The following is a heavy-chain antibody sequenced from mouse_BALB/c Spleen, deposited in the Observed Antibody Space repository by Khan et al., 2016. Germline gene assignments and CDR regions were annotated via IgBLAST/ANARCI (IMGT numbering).Heavy chain of an antibody. Sequence: LVKPGASVKLSCKASGYPFTGYYMHWVKQSHGKSLEWIGNISCYNGATRYNQKFKGKATFTVDTSSSTAYMQLNSLTSEDSAVYYCARPDYGYDEGYYFDYWGQGTSLTVSS. CDR3: ARPDYGYDEGYYFDY. V-gene: IGHV1S34*01. CDR1: GYPFTGYY. D-gene: IGHD2-2*01. J-gene: IGHJ2*02. CDR2: ISCYNGAT.